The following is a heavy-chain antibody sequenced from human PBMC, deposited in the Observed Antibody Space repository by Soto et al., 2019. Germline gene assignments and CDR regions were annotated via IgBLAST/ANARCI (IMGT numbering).Heavy chain of an antibody. CDR3: AKGWGRVLTGYYPDY. CDR2: ISGSGGST. CDR1: GFTFSSYA. V-gene: IGHV3-23*01. Sequence: XGSLQLSCAASGFTFSSYAMSWVRQAPGKGLEWVSAISGSGGSTYYADSVKGRFTISRDNSKNTLYLQMNSLRAEDTAVYYYAKGWGRVLTGYYPDYWGQGTLVTVSS. D-gene: IGHD3-9*01. J-gene: IGHJ4*02.